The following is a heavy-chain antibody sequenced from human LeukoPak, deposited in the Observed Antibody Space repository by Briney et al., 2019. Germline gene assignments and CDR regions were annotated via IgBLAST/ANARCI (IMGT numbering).Heavy chain of an antibody. CDR3: AKDLGDYGVNYDAFDI. V-gene: IGHV3-23*01. D-gene: IGHD4-23*01. Sequence: GGSLRLSCAASGFTFSSYAMSWVRQAPGKGLEWVSAISGSGGSTYYADPVKGRFTISRDNSKNTLYLQMNSLRAEDTAVYYCAKDLGDYGVNYDAFDIWGQGTMVTVSS. CDR2: ISGSGGST. CDR1: GFTFSSYA. J-gene: IGHJ3*02.